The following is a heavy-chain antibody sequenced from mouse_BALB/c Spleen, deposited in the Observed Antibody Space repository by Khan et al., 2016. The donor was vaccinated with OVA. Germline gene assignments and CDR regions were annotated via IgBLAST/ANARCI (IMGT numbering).Heavy chain of an antibody. CDR3: ARVGYSGTMDY. D-gene: IGHD2-14*01. CDR2: INTYTGQP. CDR1: GYTFTSFG. Sequence: QIQLVQSGPELKKPGETVKISCKASGYTFTSFGMNWVKQSPGKGLKWMGFINTYTGQPTYADDFKGRFAFSLETSASTAYLQINNLKNEDTSTYFCARVGYSGTMDYWGKGTSVTVSS. J-gene: IGHJ4*01. V-gene: IGHV9-3-1*01.